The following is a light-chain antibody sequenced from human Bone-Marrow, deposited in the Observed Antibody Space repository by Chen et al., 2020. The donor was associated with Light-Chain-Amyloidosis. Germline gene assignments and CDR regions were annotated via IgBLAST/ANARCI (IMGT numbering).Light chain of an antibody. CDR1: NIGSTS. J-gene: IGLJ3*02. CDR3: QVWDRSSDRPV. Sequence: SYVLPQPSSVSVAPGHTATLACGGNNIGSTSVHWYQQTPGQAPLLVVYDDSDRPSGIPERLSGSNAGNTATLTISRVEAGDEADYYCQVWDRSSDRPVLGGGTKLTVL. CDR2: DDS. V-gene: IGLV3-21*02.